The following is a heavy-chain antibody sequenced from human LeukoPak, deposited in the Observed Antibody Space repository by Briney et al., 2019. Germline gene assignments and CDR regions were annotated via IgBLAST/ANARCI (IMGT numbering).Heavy chain of an antibody. J-gene: IGHJ4*02. Sequence: GGSLRLSCGASGFAFSSYWMTWLRQAPGKGLKFVANIEPAGSATYYVDSVKGRFTISRDNAKNLLYLQMNSLRAEDSAVYHCGRFGYVAAVDSWGQGALVTVSS. CDR1: GFAFSSYW. CDR2: IEPAGSAT. V-gene: IGHV3-7*01. D-gene: IGHD2-15*01. CDR3: GRFGYVAAVDS.